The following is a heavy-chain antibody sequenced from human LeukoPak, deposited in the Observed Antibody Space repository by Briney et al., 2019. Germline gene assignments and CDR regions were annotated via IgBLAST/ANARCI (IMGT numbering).Heavy chain of an antibody. V-gene: IGHV1-2*02. CDR3: ASGPTSAAGPFDP. D-gene: IGHD6-13*01. CDR1: GYTFTGYY. CDR2: INPNSGGT. J-gene: IGHJ5*02. Sequence: GASVKVSCKASGYTFTGYYMHWVRQAPGQGLEWMGWINPNSGGTNYAQKFQGRVTMTRDTSINTAYMELSRLRSDDTAVYYCASGPTSAAGPFDPWGQGTLVTVSS.